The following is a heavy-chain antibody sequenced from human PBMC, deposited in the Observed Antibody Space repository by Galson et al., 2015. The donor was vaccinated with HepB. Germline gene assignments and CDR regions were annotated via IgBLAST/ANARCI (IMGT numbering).Heavy chain of an antibody. CDR3: AKSFYYGSGSLDC. Sequence: SLRLSCAATGFTFSIYAMSWVRQAPGKGLEWVSSISNGAGSTYYSDSVKGRFTISRDNSKNTLYLQMNSLRAEDTAVYYCAKSFYYGSGSLDCWGQGTLVTVSS. CDR2: ISNGAGST. V-gene: IGHV3-23*01. J-gene: IGHJ4*02. D-gene: IGHD3-10*01. CDR1: GFTFSIYA.